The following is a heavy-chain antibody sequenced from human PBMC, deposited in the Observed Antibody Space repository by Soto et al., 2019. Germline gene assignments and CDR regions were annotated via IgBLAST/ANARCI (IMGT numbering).Heavy chain of an antibody. J-gene: IGHJ4*02. V-gene: IGHV3-23*01. CDR1: GFTFSSYA. CDR3: ANSGYSGYRPFDY. CDR2: ISGSGGST. D-gene: IGHD5-12*01. Sequence: GSLRLSCAASGFTFSSYAMSWVRQAPGKGLEWVSAISGSGGSTYYADSVKGRFTISRDNSKNTLYLQMNSLRAEDTAVYYCANSGYSGYRPFDYWGQGTLVTVSS.